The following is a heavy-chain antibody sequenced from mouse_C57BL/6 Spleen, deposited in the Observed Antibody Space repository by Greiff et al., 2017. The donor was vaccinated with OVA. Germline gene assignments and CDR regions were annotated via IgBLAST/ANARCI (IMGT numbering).Heavy chain of an antibody. D-gene: IGHD1-2*01. J-gene: IGHJ2*01. V-gene: IGHV1-22*01. CDR3: ARRITTGLDY. CDR2: INPNNGGT. Sequence: VHVKQSGPELVKPGASVKMSCKASGYTFTDYNMHWVKQSHGKSLEWIGYINPNNGGTSYNQKFKGKATLTVNKSSSTAYMELRSLTSEDSAVYYCARRITTGLDYWGQGTTLTVSS. CDR1: GYTFTDYN.